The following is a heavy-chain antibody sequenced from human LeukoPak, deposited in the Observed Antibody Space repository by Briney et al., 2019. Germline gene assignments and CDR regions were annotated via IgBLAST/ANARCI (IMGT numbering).Heavy chain of an antibody. Sequence: GGSLRLSCTASGFKFSDAWMTWVRQAPGKGLEWLGRIKRGGSTDYAVPVNNRFTISRDDSKNTIYLQINGLKAEDTAVYYCKWERTVYYSLDVWGQGTTVTVSS. J-gene: IGHJ6*02. CDR1: GFKFSDAW. CDR3: KWERTVYYSLDV. V-gene: IGHV3-15*01. D-gene: IGHD1-26*01. CDR2: IKRGGST.